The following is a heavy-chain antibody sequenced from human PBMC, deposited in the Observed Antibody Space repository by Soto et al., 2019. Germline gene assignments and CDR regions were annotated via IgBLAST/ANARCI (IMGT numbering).Heavy chain of an antibody. CDR1: GFTFGDYW. Sequence: GGSLRLCCAASGFTFGDYWMSWVRQAPGKGLEWVAHMKKDGSEKYYVDSVKGRFTVSRDNTKNSLYLQMNSLRAEDTAVYYCAKLGSGYYTGLYFEYWGQGTLVTVSS. D-gene: IGHD3-3*01. V-gene: IGHV3-7*03. J-gene: IGHJ4*02. CDR2: MKKDGSEK. CDR3: AKLGSGYYTGLYFEY.